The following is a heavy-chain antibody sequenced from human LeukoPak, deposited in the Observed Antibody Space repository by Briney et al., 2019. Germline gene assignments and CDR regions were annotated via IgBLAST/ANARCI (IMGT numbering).Heavy chain of an antibody. CDR2: IYYSGST. J-gene: IGHJ6*02. D-gene: IGHD3-10*01. CDR1: GGSMNNRDYY. CDR3: ARRGRDLRDKYYYGMDV. Sequence: SETLSLTCTVSGGSMNNRDYYWSWIRQPPGKGLEWLGYIYYSGSTNYNPSLKSRVTISVDTSKNQFSLKLSSVTAADTAVYYCARRGRDLRDKYYYGMDVWGQGTTVTVSS. V-gene: IGHV4-30-4*01.